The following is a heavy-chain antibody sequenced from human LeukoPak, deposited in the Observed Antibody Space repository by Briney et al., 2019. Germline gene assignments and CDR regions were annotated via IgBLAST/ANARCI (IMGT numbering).Heavy chain of an antibody. V-gene: IGHV1-69*05. CDR3: ALYCSSTSCPYYFDY. Sequence: SVKVSCKASGGTFSSYAISWVGQAPGQGLEWMGRIIPIFGTANYAQKFQGRVTITTDESTSTAYMELSSLRSEDTAVYYCALYCSSTSCPYYFDYWGQGTLVIVSS. J-gene: IGHJ4*02. CDR1: GGTFSSYA. CDR2: IIPIFGTA. D-gene: IGHD2-2*01.